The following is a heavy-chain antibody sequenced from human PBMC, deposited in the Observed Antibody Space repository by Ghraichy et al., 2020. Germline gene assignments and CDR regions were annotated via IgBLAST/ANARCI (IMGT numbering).Heavy chain of an antibody. CDR3: ARQAAAGTLNY. CDR1: GDSISSSTFY. J-gene: IGHJ4*02. D-gene: IGHD6-13*01. V-gene: IGHV4-39*01. Sequence: SETLSLTCSVSGDSISSSTFYWGWIRQPPGKGLEWIGNIYYSGTTYSNPSLKSRVTISVDTSKNQFSLRLSSVTAADTAVYYCARQAAAGTLNYWGQGTLVTVSS. CDR2: IYYSGTT.